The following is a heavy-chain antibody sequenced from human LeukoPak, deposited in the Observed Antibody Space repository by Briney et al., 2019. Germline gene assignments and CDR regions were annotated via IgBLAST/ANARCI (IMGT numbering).Heavy chain of an antibody. CDR1: GFTFSNYA. D-gene: IGHD3-22*01. Sequence: GGSLRLSCAASGFTFSNYAIHWVRQAPGKGLEWVANIKQDGSEKYYVDSVKGRFTISRDNAKNSLYLQMNSLRAEDTAVYYCARQYYYDSSGSDYWGQGTLVTVSS. CDR3: ARQYYYDSSGSDY. V-gene: IGHV3-7*01. J-gene: IGHJ4*02. CDR2: IKQDGSEK.